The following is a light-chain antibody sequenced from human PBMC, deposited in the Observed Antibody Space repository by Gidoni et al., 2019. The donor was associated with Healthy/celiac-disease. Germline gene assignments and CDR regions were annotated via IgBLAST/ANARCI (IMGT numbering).Light chain of an antibody. Sequence: IQLTQAPSFLSASVGDRVTITCRASQDISSYLSRYQQQPGKAPKPLIYAAATLQSGVPSRFSGSGSGTEFTLTIISLLPEDFATYYCRQLNSYPPLTFGGGTKVEIK. J-gene: IGKJ4*01. V-gene: IGKV1-9*01. CDR2: AAA. CDR1: QDISSY. CDR3: RQLNSYPPLT.